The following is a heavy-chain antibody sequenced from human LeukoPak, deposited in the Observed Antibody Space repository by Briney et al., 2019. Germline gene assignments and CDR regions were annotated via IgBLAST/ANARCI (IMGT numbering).Heavy chain of an antibody. D-gene: IGHD3-10*01. CDR3: ARGRSSMVRGYYYYYMDV. CDR1: GGSFSGYY. Sequence: PAETLSLTCAVYGGSFSGYYWSWIRQPPGKGLEWIGEINHSGSTNYNPSLKSRVTISVDTSKNQFSLKLSSVTAADTAVYYCARGRSSMVRGYYYYYMDVWGKGTTVTISS. J-gene: IGHJ6*03. CDR2: INHSGST. V-gene: IGHV4-34*01.